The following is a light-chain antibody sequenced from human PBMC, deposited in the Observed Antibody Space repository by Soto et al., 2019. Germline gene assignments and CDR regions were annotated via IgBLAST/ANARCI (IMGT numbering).Light chain of an antibody. CDR2: AAS. J-gene: IGKJ4*01. Sequence: AIRMTQSPSSLSASTGDRVTITCRASQGISSYLAWYQQKPGKAPKLLIYAASTLQIGVPSRFSGSGSGTDFTLTISCLQSEDFATDYCQQYYSYPLTFGGGTKVEIK. V-gene: IGKV1-8*01. CDR3: QQYYSYPLT. CDR1: QGISSY.